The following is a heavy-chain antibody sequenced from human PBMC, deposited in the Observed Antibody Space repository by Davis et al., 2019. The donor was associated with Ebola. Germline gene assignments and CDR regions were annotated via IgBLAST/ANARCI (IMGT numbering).Heavy chain of an antibody. CDR2: IYYSGST. J-gene: IGHJ4*02. D-gene: IGHD5-24*01. CDR3: ARRKVDRYNSLFDY. CDR1: GGSISSYY. V-gene: IGHV4-59*08. Sequence: MPSETLSLTCTVSGGSISSYYWSWIRQPPGKGLEWIGYIYYSGSTNYNPSLKSRVTISVDTSKNQFSLKLSSVTAADTAVYYCARRKVDRYNSLFDYWGQGTLVTVSS.